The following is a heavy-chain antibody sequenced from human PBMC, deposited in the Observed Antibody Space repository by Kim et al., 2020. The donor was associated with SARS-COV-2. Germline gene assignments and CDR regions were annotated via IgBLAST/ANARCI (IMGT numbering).Heavy chain of an antibody. D-gene: IGHD1-26*01. CDR1: GFTFSSYG. Sequence: GGSLRLSCAASGFTFSSYGMHWVRQAPGKGLEWVAVISYDGSNKYYADSVKGRFTISRDNSKNTLYLQMNSLRAEDTAVYYCAKDGEGGSYRDWGQGTLVTVSS. V-gene: IGHV3-30*18. J-gene: IGHJ4*02. CDR2: ISYDGSNK. CDR3: AKDGEGGSYRD.